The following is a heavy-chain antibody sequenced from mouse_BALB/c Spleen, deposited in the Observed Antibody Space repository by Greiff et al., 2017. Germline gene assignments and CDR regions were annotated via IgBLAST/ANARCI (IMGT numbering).Heavy chain of an antibody. D-gene: IGHD2-1*01. CDR3: ARDGNYVGAMDY. J-gene: IGHJ4*01. Sequence: VQLQQSGAELVKPGASVKLSCTASGFNIKDTYMHWVKQRPEQGLEWIGRIGPANGNTKYDPKFQGKATITADTSPNTAYLQLSSLTSEDTAVYYCARDGNYVGAMDYWGQGTSVTVSS. CDR1: GFNIKDTY. V-gene: IGHV14-3*02. CDR2: IGPANGNT.